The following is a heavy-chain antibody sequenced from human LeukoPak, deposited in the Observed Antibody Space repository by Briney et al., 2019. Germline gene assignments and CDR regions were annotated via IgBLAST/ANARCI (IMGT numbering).Heavy chain of an antibody. CDR3: ARENVPHYLDV. V-gene: IGHV4-31*03. CDR1: GGPISCGYFY. J-gene: IGHJ6*03. CDR2: IYHSGSS. Sequence: SETLSLACTVSGGPISCGYFYWTWIRQHPGKGLEWIGYIYHSGSSFYNPSLKSRVAISVDTSKNQISLNLRSVTAADTAVYYCARENVPHYLDVWGKGTAVIVSS. D-gene: IGHD3-10*02.